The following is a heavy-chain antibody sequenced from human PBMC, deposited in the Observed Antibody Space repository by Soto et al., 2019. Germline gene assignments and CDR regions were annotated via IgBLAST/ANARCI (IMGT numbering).Heavy chain of an antibody. J-gene: IGHJ4*02. D-gene: IGHD5-12*01. Sequence: GGSLRLSCAASGFTFSDHYMDWVRQAPGKGLEWVGRTRNKANSYTTEYAASVKGRFTISRDDSKNSLYLQMNSLKTEDTAVYYCARDRRDGYNFGLDYWGQGTLVTVSS. CDR2: TRNKANSYTT. V-gene: IGHV3-72*01. CDR1: GFTFSDHY. CDR3: ARDRRDGYNFGLDY.